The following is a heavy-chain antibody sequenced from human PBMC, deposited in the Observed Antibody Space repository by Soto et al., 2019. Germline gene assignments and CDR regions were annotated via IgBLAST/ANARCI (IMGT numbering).Heavy chain of an antibody. CDR3: AKLTGGLDGYNSVSSGMEV. CDR1: GLTFSTYA. J-gene: IGHJ6*02. V-gene: IGHV3-23*01. CDR2: IGGSGTGGRT. D-gene: IGHD5-12*01. Sequence: EVHLLESGGDLVQPGGSLRLSCTASGLTFSTYAMSWVRQAPGTGLEWVSAIGGSGTGGRTYDADSVKGRFTISRENYNNSVYLQMTGLIADETAVYYCAKLTGGLDGYNSVSSGMEVWGQGPTVLVSS.